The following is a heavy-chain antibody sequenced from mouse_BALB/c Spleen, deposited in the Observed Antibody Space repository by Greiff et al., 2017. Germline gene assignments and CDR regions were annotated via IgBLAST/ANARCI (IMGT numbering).Heavy chain of an antibody. J-gene: IGHJ3*01. D-gene: IGHD2-2*01. CDR1: GFTFSDYY. CDR2: ISDGGSYT. Sequence: EVKLMESGGGLVKPGGSLKLSCAASGFTFSDYYMYWVRQTPEKRLEWVATISDGGSYTYYPDSVKGRFTISRDNAKNNLYLQMSSLKSEETAMYYCARGVGYDGVFAYWGQGTLVTVSA. CDR3: ARGVGYDGVFAY. V-gene: IGHV5-4*02.